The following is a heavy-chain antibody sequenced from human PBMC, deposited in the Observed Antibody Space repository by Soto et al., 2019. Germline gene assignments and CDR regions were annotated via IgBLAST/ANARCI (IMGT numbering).Heavy chain of an antibody. J-gene: IGHJ6*03. D-gene: IGHD3-16*01. CDR3: ARGPPFGAYYYYMDV. V-gene: IGHV1-2*04. CDR1: GYTFTGYY. Sequence: ASVKVSCKASGYTFTGYYMHWVRQAPGQGLEWMGWINPNSGGTNYAQKFQGWVTMTRDTSISTAYMELSRLRSDDTAVYYCARGPPFGAYYYYMDVWGKGTKVTVSS. CDR2: INPNSGGT.